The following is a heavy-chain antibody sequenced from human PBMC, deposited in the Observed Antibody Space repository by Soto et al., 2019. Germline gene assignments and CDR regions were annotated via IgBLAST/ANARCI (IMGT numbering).Heavy chain of an antibody. V-gene: IGHV3-9*01. Sequence: GGSLRLSCAVSGPTIDDYAMHWVRQVPGKGLEWVSGIFWRGGGTGYADSVKGRFTISRDRAKNSLSLQMNSLTIEDTAVYYCGKDLSPGVLVHWCQGTLETVLS. CDR3: GKDLSPGVLVH. CDR2: IFWRGGGT. CDR1: GPTIDDYA. D-gene: IGHD2-8*02. J-gene: IGHJ4*02.